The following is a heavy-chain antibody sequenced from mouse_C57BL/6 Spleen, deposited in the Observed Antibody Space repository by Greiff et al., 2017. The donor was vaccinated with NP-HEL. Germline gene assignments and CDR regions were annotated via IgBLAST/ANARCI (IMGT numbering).Heavy chain of an antibody. J-gene: IGHJ2*01. D-gene: IGHD4-1*01. CDR2: IDPSDSYT. CDR1: GYTFTSYW. Sequence: QVQLQQPGAELVMPGASVKLSCKASGYTFTSYWMHWVKQRPGQGLEWIGEIDPSDSYTNYNRKFKGKSTLTVDKSSSTAYMQLSSLTSEDSAVYYCARRTAHFDYWGQGTTLTVSS. CDR3: ARRTAHFDY. V-gene: IGHV1-69*01.